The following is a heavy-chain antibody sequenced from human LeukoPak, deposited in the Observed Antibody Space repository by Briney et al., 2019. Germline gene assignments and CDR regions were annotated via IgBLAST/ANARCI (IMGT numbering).Heavy chain of an antibody. V-gene: IGHV4-30-4*08. J-gene: IGHJ3*02. CDR2: IYYSGST. Sequence: SQTLSLTCTVSGGSISSGGYYWSWIRQHPGKGLEWIGYIYYSGSTYYNPSLKSRVTISVDTSKNQFSLKLSSVTAADTAVYYCARTYYYDSSGYYYVPNYAFDIWGQGTMVTVSS. D-gene: IGHD3-22*01. CDR3: ARTYYYDSSGYYYVPNYAFDI. CDR1: GGSISSGGYY.